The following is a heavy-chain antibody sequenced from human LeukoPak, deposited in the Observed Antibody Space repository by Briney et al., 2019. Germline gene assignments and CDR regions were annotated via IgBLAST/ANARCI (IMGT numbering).Heavy chain of an antibody. J-gene: IGHJ4*02. D-gene: IGHD3-22*01. CDR3: AKERWPYYDSSGFDY. V-gene: IGHV3-9*01. CDR1: GFTFSSYG. Sequence: GGSLRLSCAASGFTFSSYGMHWVRQAPGKGLEWVSGISWNSGSIGYADSVKGRFTISRDNAKNSLYLQMNSLGAEDTALYYCAKERWPYYDSSGFDYWGQGTLVTVSS. CDR2: ISWNSGSI.